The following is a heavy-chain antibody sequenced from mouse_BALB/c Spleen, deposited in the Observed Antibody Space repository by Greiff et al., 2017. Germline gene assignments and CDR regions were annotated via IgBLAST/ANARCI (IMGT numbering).Heavy chain of an antibody. D-gene: IGHD3-2*02. CDR2: IYPGDGDT. V-gene: IGHV1-87*01. CDR1: GYTFTSYW. CDR3: ARRGYDWYFDV. J-gene: IGHJ1*01. Sequence: QVQLQQSGAELARPGASVKLSCKASGYTFTSYWMQWVKQRPGQGLEWIGAIYPGDGDTRYTQKFKGKATLTADKSSSTAYMQLSSLASEDSAVYYCARRGYDWYFDVWGAGTTVTVSS.